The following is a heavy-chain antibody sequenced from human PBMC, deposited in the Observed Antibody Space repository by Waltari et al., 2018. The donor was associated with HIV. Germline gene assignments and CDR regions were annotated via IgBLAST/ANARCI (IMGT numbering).Heavy chain of an antibody. Sequence: QLQLQESGPGLVKPSETLSLTCSFSGYSIRSGYYGGWIRQSPGKGLVWIGSIFHSGSTYYNPSLKSRVTLSVDTSKIQFSLNLSSVTAADAAMDYCARGRSQAWVGEMKAVFDIWGPGTIVTVSS. V-gene: IGHV4-38-2*02. CDR3: ARGRSQAWVGEMKAVFDI. CDR1: GYSIRSGYY. J-gene: IGHJ3*02. D-gene: IGHD3-16*02. CDR2: IFHSGST.